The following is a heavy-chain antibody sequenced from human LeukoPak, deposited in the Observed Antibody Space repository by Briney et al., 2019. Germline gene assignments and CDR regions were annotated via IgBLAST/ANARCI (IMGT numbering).Heavy chain of an antibody. CDR1: GYTFTGYY. CDR2: INPNSGGT. V-gene: IGHV1-2*06. D-gene: IGHD5-18*01. CDR3: ARFVDTAMDAFDI. J-gene: IGHJ3*02. Sequence: GASVKVSCKASGYTFTGYYMHWLRQAPGQGLEWMGRINPNSGGTNYAQKFQGRVTMTRDTSISTAYMELSRLRSDDTAVYYCARFVDTAMDAFDIWGQGTMLTVSS.